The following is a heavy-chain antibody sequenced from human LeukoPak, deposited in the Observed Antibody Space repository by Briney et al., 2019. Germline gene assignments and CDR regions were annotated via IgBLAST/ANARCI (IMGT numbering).Heavy chain of an antibody. J-gene: IGHJ4*02. Sequence: GGSLRLSCAASGFTFTTYAMSWVRQAPGKGLEWVSSVSGSGSHTYYADSVKGRFTISRDNSKNTLDLQMNSLTADDTAVYYCAKTTVGYSSGRYPGWPADCWGQGTLVTVSS. D-gene: IGHD6-19*01. CDR1: GFTFTTYA. CDR3: AKTTVGYSSGRYPGWPADC. V-gene: IGHV3-23*01. CDR2: VSGSGSHT.